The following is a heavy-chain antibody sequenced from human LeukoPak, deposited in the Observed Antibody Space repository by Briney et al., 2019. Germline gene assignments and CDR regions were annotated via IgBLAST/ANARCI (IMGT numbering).Heavy chain of an antibody. Sequence: GGSLRLSCAASRFTVSSNYMSWVRQAPGKGLEWVSVIYSGGSTYYADSVKGRFTISRDNSKNTLYLQMNSLRAEDTAVYYCARDRAVARDLDLDYWGQGTLVTVSS. D-gene: IGHD6-19*01. CDR3: ARDRAVARDLDLDY. CDR2: IYSGGST. CDR1: RFTVSSNY. V-gene: IGHV3-66*01. J-gene: IGHJ4*02.